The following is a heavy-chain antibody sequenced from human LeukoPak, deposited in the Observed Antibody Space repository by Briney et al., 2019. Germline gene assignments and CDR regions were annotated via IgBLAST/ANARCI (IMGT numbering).Heavy chain of an antibody. CDR1: GGTFSSYA. J-gene: IGHJ4*02. D-gene: IGHD2-2*01. CDR3: ARDIADCSSTSCSGDY. V-gene: IGHV1-69*13. Sequence: SVKVSCKASGGTFSSYAISWVRQAPGQGLEWMGGIIPIFGTANYAQKFQGRVTITADESTSTAYMELSSLRSEDTAVCYCARDIADCSSTSCSGDYWGQGTLVTVSS. CDR2: IIPIFGTA.